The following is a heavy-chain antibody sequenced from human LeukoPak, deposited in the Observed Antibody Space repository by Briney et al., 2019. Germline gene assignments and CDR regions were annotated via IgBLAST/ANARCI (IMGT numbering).Heavy chain of an antibody. CDR3: ARDPAGYSSSYNWFDP. D-gene: IGHD6-6*01. CDR2: IYYSGRT. CDR1: GGSISSCIYY. J-gene: IGHJ5*02. V-gene: IGHV4-39*07. Sequence: SVTLSLTCTVSGGSISSCIYYWVWIRQPPERGLEWIGSIYYSGRTYCNPSLKSRVTISVDTSKNQFSLKLSSVTAADTAVYYCARDPAGYSSSYNWFDPWGQGTLVTVSS.